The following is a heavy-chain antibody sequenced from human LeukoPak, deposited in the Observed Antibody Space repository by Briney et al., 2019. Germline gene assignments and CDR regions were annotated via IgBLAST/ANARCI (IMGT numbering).Heavy chain of an antibody. CDR3: ARDTVPAAIIYYFDY. CDR2: MSYDGSNT. Sequence: PGGSLRLSCAASGFTFSSYAMHWVRQAPGKGLEWVAVMSYDGSNTYYADSVKGRFTISRDNSKNTLYLQMNSLRAEDTAVYYCARDTVPAAIIYYFDYWGQGTLVTVSS. V-gene: IGHV3-30*04. J-gene: IGHJ4*02. D-gene: IGHD2-2*01. CDR1: GFTFSSYA.